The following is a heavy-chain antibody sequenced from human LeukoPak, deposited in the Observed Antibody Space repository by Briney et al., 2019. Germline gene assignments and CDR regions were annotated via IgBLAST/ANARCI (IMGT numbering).Heavy chain of an antibody. J-gene: IGHJ3*02. CDR2: IYSSGST. Sequence: SSETLSLTRTVSGGSISSYYWSWIRQPAGKGPEWIGRIYSSGSTNYNPSLKSRVTMSVDTSENQFSLKLSSVTAADTAVYYCARDLVVVAGAFDMWGRGTMVTVSS. D-gene: IGHD2-2*01. CDR1: GGSISSYY. V-gene: IGHV4-4*07. CDR3: ARDLVVVAGAFDM.